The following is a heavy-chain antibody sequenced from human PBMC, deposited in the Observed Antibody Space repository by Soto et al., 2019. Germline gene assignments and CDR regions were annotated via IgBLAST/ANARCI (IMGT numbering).Heavy chain of an antibody. Sequence: VQLVQSGAEVKKPGSSVKVSCKASGGTFSSYAMSWVRQAPGKGLEWVSAISGSGGSTYYADSVKGRFTISRDNSKNTLYLQMNSLRAEDTAVYYCANPGYSSSWGAFDIWGQGTMVTVSS. J-gene: IGHJ3*02. CDR3: ANPGYSSSWGAFDI. V-gene: IGHV3-23*04. CDR1: GGTFSSYA. CDR2: ISGSGGST. D-gene: IGHD6-13*01.